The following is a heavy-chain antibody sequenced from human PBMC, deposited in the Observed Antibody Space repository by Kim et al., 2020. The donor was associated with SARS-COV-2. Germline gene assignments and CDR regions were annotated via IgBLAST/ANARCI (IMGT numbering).Heavy chain of an antibody. D-gene: IGHD6-13*01. J-gene: IGHJ6*02. V-gene: IGHV3-30*18. CDR2: ISYDGSNK. CDR3: AKDPAAAGSWEHYYYYGMDV. CDR1: GFTFSSYG. Sequence: GGSLRLSCAASGFTFSSYGMHWVRQAPGKGLEWVAVISYDGSNKYYADSVKGRFTISRDNSKNTLYLQMNSLRAEDTAVYYCAKDPAAAGSWEHYYYYGMDVWGQGTTVTVSS.